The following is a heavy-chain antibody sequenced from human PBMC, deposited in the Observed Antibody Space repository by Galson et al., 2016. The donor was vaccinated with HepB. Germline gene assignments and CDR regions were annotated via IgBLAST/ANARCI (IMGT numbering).Heavy chain of an antibody. J-gene: IGHJ5*02. D-gene: IGHD6-13*01. CDR1: GVIFSNYW. Sequence: SLRLSCAASGVIFSNYWMHWVRQTPGMGLVWVSRINSDGSSTSYADSVKGRFTISRDNAKNTLYLQMNSLRAEDTAVYYCASSVAAAGNWFDPWGQGTLVTVSS. V-gene: IGHV3-74*01. CDR2: INSDGSST. CDR3: ASSVAAAGNWFDP.